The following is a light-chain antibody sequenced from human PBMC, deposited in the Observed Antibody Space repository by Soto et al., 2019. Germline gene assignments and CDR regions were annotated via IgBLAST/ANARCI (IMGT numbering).Light chain of an antibody. CDR2: DVT. CDR1: QDIRNY. CDR3: QQYKNLYT. V-gene: IGKV1-33*01. Sequence: DLQMTQSPSSLSASVGDRVTITCQASQDIRNYLNWYQQKPGKAPKLLIYDVTNLKTGVPSRFSGSGFGTDFPLTISSMQPEDIATYYCQQYKNLYTFGQGTKLEIK. J-gene: IGKJ2*01.